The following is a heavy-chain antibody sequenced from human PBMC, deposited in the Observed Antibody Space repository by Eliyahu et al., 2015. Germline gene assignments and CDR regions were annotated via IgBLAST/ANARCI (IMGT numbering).Heavy chain of an antibody. CDR2: ISAYNGNT. V-gene: IGHV1-18*04. CDR1: GYTFTSYG. D-gene: IGHD3-3*01. J-gene: IGHJ3*02. Sequence: QVQLVQSGAEVKKPGASVKVSCKASGYTFTSYGISWVRQAPGQGLEWMGWISAYNGNTNYAQKLQGRVTMTTDTSTSTAYMELRSLRSDDTAVYYCARDPRPSITIFGVVIRGNLFDIWGQGTMVTVSS. CDR3: ARDPRPSITIFGVVIRGNLFDI.